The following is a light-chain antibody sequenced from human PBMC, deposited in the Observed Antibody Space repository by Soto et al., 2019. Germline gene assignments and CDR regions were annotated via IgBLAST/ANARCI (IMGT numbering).Light chain of an antibody. CDR2: KVF. CDR1: ERLLYGDGNTY. CDR3: MQGTQSPPT. Sequence: VGVTQSPLYLHVNTGERASISCRSIERLLYGDGNTYLNWFQQRPGQSPRRLIYKVFNRDSGVPDRFSGSGSGTDFTLKISRVEAEDVGVYYCMQGTQSPPTFGTGPMVDIK. V-gene: IGKV2-30*01. J-gene: IGKJ3*01.